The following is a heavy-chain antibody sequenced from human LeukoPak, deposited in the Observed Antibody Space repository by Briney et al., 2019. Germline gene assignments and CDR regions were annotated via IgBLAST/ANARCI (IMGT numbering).Heavy chain of an antibody. CDR3: ARVTIWSGYYDY. V-gene: IGHV4-30-4*08. Sequence: PSQTLSLTCTVSGGSISSGDYYWSWIRQPPGKGLEWIGYIYYSGSTYYNPSLKSRVTVSADTSKNQFSLKLSSVTAADTAVYYCARVTIWSGYYDYWGQGTLVTVSS. J-gene: IGHJ4*02. D-gene: IGHD3-3*01. CDR2: IYYSGST. CDR1: GGSISSGDYY.